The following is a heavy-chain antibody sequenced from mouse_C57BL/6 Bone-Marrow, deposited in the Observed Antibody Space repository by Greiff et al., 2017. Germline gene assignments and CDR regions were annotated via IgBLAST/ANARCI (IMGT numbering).Heavy chain of an antibody. V-gene: IGHV1-53*01. J-gene: IGHJ4*01. Sequence: QVQLQQPGTELVKPGASVKLSCKASGYTFTSYWMHWVQQRPGQGLEWIGNINPSNGGTNYNEKFKSKATLTVDKSSSKAYMQLSSLTSEDSAVYYRARFAGSGYVPYAMDYWGQGTSVTVSS. CDR2: INPSNGGT. D-gene: IGHD3-2*02. CDR3: ARFAGSGYVPYAMDY. CDR1: GYTFTSYW.